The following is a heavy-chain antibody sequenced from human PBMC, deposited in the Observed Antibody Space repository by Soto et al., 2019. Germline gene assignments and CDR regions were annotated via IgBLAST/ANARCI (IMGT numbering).Heavy chain of an antibody. D-gene: IGHD6-19*01. CDR3: ARGLVAGHYFDY. CDR1: GGSISSYY. J-gene: IGHJ4*02. V-gene: IGHV4-59*01. CDR2: IYYSGST. Sequence: PSETLSLTCTVSGGSISSYYWSWIRQPPGKGLEWIGYIYYSGSTNYNPSLKSRVTISVDTSKNQFSLKLSSVTAVDTAVYYCARGLVAGHYFDYWGQGTLVTVSS.